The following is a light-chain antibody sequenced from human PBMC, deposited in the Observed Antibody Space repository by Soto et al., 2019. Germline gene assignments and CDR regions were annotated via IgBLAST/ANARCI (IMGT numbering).Light chain of an antibody. CDR2: EHN. CDR3: ATWDSNLRAVV. V-gene: IGLV1-51*01. Sequence: QSVLTQPPSVSAAPGLKVTISCSGSISNIGVNYVSWYQQVPGTDPKLLIYEHNKRPSGIPYRFSGSTSGTSATLGITGLQTGDEGDYYCATWDSNLRAVVFGGGTKLTVL. J-gene: IGLJ2*01. CDR1: ISNIGVNY.